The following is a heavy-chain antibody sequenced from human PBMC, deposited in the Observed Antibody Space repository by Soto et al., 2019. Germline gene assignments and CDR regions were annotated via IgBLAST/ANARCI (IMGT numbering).Heavy chain of an antibody. J-gene: IGHJ6*02. V-gene: IGHV3-30-3*01. Sequence: ESGGGVVQPGRSLRLSCAASGFTFSSYAMHWVRQAPGKGLEWVAVISYDGSNKYYADSVKGRFTISRDNSKNTLYLQMNSLRAEDTAVYYCARQYCSGGSCYKAVWVENYYYGMDVWGQGTTVTVSS. CDR3: ARQYCSGGSCYKAVWVENYYYGMDV. CDR2: ISYDGSNK. D-gene: IGHD2-15*01. CDR1: GFTFSSYA.